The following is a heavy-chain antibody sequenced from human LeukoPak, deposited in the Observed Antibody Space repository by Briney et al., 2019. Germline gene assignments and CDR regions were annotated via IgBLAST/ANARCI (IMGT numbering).Heavy chain of an antibody. CDR1: GYTFTSYD. CDR2: MNPNSGNT. J-gene: IGHJ4*02. Sequence: GASVQVSCKASGYTFTSYDINWVRQATGQGLEWMGWMNPNSGNTGYAQKFQGRVTMTRNTSISTAYMELSSLRSEDTAVYYCAVMGATTTRIDYWGQGTLVTVSS. D-gene: IGHD1-26*01. CDR3: AVMGATTTRIDY. V-gene: IGHV1-8*01.